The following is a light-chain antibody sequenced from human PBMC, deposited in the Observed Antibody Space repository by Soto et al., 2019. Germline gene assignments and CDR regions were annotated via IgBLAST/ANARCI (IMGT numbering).Light chain of an antibody. Sequence: EIVMTQSPATLSVSPGETATLSCRASQSISRNLAWYQQKPGQPPRLLIFRASTRATGVPARFSGSGSDTEFTLTISSLQSEDFAIYYCQQYINWPPITFGQGTLLDIK. J-gene: IGKJ5*01. CDR1: QSISRN. V-gene: IGKV3-15*01. CDR2: RAS. CDR3: QQYINWPPIT.